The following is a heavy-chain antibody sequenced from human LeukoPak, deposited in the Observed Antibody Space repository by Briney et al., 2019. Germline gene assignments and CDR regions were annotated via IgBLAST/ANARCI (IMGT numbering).Heavy chain of an antibody. Sequence: PSETLSLTCAVYGGSFSGYYWSWIRQPPGEGLEWIGEINHSGSTNYNPSLKSRVTISVDTSKNQFSLKLSSVTAADTAVYYCARDRSYDLRAVDYWGQGTLVTVSS. J-gene: IGHJ4*02. V-gene: IGHV4-34*01. CDR2: INHSGST. CDR1: GGSFSGYY. CDR3: ARDRSYDLRAVDY. D-gene: IGHD3-10*01.